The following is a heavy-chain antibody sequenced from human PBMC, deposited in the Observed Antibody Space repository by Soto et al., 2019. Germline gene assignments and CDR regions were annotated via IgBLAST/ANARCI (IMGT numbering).Heavy chain of an antibody. CDR3: AKHSGYSDFDS. CDR2: IDYSGST. CDR1: DGYSSSAY. V-gene: IGHV4-59*03. D-gene: IGHD5-12*01. Sequence: SHRWSVADGYSSSAYGSWIRQPPGKGLEWIAYIDYSGSTHPNPSLKGRVTMSLDTSKNQFSLKLSSVTASDTAVYFCAKHSGYSDFDSWGHGTPVTVSS. J-gene: IGHJ4*01.